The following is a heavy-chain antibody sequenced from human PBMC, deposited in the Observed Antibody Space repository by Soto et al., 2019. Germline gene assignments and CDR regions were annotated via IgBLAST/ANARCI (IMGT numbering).Heavy chain of an antibody. Sequence: SETLSLTCTVSGGSNIRDGYYWSWIRQRPGKGLEWIAYISYSGSSYSNPSLKSRVTISADTSKNQFSLRLTSVTAADTAVYFCARATPAGSADFWGQGTLVTVSS. CDR2: ISYSGSS. CDR3: ARATPAGSADF. D-gene: IGHD2-2*01. V-gene: IGHV4-31*03. CDR1: GGSNIRDGYY. J-gene: IGHJ4*02.